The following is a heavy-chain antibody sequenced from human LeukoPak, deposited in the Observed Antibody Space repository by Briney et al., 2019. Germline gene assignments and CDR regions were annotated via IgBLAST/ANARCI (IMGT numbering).Heavy chain of an antibody. CDR2: MNPNSGNT. D-gene: IGHD6-13*01. V-gene: IGHV1-8*01. CDR1: GGTFSSYA. CDR3: ARGHGDSSSWYRKFLQTGYYYGMDV. Sequence: ASVKVCCKASGGTFSSYAINWVRQATGQGLEWMGWMNPNSGNTGYAQKFQGRVTMTRNTSISTAYMELGSLRSEDTAVYYCARGHGDSSSWYRKFLQTGYYYGMDVWGQGTTVTVSS. J-gene: IGHJ6*02.